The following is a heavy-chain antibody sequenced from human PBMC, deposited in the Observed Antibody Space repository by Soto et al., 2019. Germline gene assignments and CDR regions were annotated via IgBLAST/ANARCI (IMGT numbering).Heavy chain of an antibody. CDR2: IYYSGST. CDR1: GGSISSSSFH. CDR3: ARRERAAGTDWWFDP. J-gene: IGHJ5*02. D-gene: IGHD6-13*01. Sequence: QLQLQESGPGLVKPSETLSLTCTVSGGSISSSSFHWGWIRQPPGKGLEWIGSIYYSGSTYYSPSLKSRVTISVDKSKNQFSMKLSSVTAADTAVYYCARRERAAGTDWWFDPWGQGTLVTVSS. V-gene: IGHV4-39*01.